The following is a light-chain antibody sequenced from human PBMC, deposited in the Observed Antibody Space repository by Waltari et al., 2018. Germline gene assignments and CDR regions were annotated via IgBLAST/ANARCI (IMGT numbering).Light chain of an antibody. CDR2: DNN. V-gene: IGLV1-51*01. CDR1: SPNLGNHY. CDR3: ATWDSSLSGGV. Sequence: HSVLPQPPSVSAAPAPHSPIFFSGSSPNLGNHYFSWYQQVLGTAPKLLIFDNNERPSGIPDRFSGSKSGTSATLDITGLQTGDEAHYYCATWDSSLSGGVFGGGTKVTVL. J-gene: IGLJ2*01.